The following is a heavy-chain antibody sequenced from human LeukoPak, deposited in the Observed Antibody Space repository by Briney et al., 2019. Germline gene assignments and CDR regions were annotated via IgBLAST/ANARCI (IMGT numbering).Heavy chain of an antibody. CDR3: AGAGVDIAMVFSLGWDYYYYGMDV. CDR1: GYTFTGYY. Sequence: GASVKVSCKASGYTFTGYYMHWVRQAPGQGLEWMGWINPNSGGTNYAQKFQGRVTMTRDTSISTAYMELSRLRSDDTAVYHCAGAGVDIAMVFSLGWDYYYYGMDVWGQGTTVTVSS. V-gene: IGHV1-2*02. J-gene: IGHJ6*02. D-gene: IGHD5-18*01. CDR2: INPNSGGT.